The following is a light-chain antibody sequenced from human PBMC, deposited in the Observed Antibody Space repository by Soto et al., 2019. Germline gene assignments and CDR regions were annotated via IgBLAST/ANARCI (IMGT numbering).Light chain of an antibody. CDR1: QSVSSSY. Sequence: EIVLTQSPGTLSLSPGERATLSCRASQSVSSSYLVWHQQKPGQAPRLLIYAASTRATGIPDRFSGSGSGTDFTLTISRLEPEDFAVFYCQQYAVSPITFGQGTRLEIK. CDR2: AAS. V-gene: IGKV3-20*01. J-gene: IGKJ5*01. CDR3: QQYAVSPIT.